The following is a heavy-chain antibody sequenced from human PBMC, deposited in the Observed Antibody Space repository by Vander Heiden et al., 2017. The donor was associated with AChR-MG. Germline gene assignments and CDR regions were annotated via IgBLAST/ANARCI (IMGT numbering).Heavy chain of an antibody. J-gene: IGHJ4*02. CDR3: ASRSRDY. CDR2: ITPDGSEK. Sequence: EVQLMASGGGLAQPGGSLRLSWEASGLTLRSPYMMWVRQAPGKGLEWVANITPDGSEKKYVDSVKGRFTISRDNAKNSLSLQMNSLRAEDTAVYYCASRSRDYWGQGTVVTVSS. V-gene: IGHV3-7*01. CDR1: GLTLRSPY.